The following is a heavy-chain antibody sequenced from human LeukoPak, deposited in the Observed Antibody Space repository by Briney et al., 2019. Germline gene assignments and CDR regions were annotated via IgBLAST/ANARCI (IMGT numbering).Heavy chain of an antibody. V-gene: IGHV1-18*01. CDR1: GYTFTSYG. CDR3: ASRYSSSWDPTGYYGMDV. Sequence: ASVKVSCKASGYTFTSYGISWVRQAPGQGLEWMGWISAYNGNTNYAQKLQGRVTMTTDTSTSTAYMELRSLRSDDTAVYYCASRYSSSWDPTGYYGMDVWGQGTTVTVSS. J-gene: IGHJ6*02. CDR2: ISAYNGNT. D-gene: IGHD6-13*01.